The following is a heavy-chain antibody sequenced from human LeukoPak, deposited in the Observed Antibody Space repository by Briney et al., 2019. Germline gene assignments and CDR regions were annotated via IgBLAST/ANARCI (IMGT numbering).Heavy chain of an antibody. CDR2: IRSSGSTI. D-gene: IGHD2-21*02. J-gene: IGHJ4*02. Sequence: GGSLRLSCAASGFTFSNYEMNWVRQAPGKGLEWVSHIRSSGSTIYYADSVKGRFTISRDNAKNSLYLQINSLRAEGTAVYYCAREGVTAPGDYWGRGTLVTVSS. CDR1: GFTFSNYE. V-gene: IGHV3-48*03. CDR3: AREGVTAPGDY.